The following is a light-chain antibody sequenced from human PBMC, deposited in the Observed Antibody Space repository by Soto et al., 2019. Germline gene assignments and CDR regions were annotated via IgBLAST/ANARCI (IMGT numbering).Light chain of an antibody. CDR1: SGHSSYA. CDR2: LNSDGSH. CDR3: QTWGTGYWV. Sequence: QAVVTQSPSASASLGASVKLTCTLSSGHSSYAIAWYQQQPEKGPRYLMKLNSDGSHTKGDGIPDRFSGSSSGAERYLTISSLQSEDEADYYCQTWGTGYWVFGGGTKVTV. J-gene: IGLJ3*02. V-gene: IGLV4-69*01.